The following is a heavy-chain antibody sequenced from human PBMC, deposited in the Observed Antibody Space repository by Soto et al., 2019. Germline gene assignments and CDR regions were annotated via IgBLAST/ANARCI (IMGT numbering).Heavy chain of an antibody. J-gene: IGHJ5*02. D-gene: IGHD3-10*01. CDR1: GYTLTSYY. Sequence: AAVKSSCNASGYTLTSYYMHWVRQAPGQGLEWMGIIDAGGRSTSYAKNIHNRVNMTSDTPTITASMELSSLKSEDTSVDYCAGYYSSIGSGWFDPWGQGTLVTVSS. CDR3: AGYYSSIGSGWFDP. V-gene: IGHV1-46*01. CDR2: IDAGGRST.